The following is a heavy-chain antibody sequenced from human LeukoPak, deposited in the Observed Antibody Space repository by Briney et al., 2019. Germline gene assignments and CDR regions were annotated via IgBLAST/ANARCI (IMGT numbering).Heavy chain of an antibody. V-gene: IGHV4-59*01. CDR1: AGSIRSYY. CDR2: IYYSGGT. Sequence: SETLSLTCTVSAGSIRSYYWSWIRQPPGKGLELIGYIYYSGGTNYNPSLKSRVTIALDTSKNQFSLKLNSVTAADTAVYYCARFGTSSSRFFDQWGQGTLVTVSS. J-gene: IGHJ4*02. D-gene: IGHD6-6*01. CDR3: ARFGTSSSRFFDQ.